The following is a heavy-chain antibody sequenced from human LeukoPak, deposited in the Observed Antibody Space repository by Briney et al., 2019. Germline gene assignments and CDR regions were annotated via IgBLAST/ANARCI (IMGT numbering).Heavy chain of an antibody. CDR1: GFTFSSYE. D-gene: IGHD6-19*01. CDR3: ARESIAVAGAPFDY. V-gene: IGHV3-48*03. J-gene: IGHJ4*02. Sequence: PGGSLRHSCAASGFTFSSYEMNWVRQAPGKGLGWVSYISSGSTIYDADSVKGRFTISRDNAKNSLYLQMNSLRAEDTAVYYCARESIAVAGAPFDYWGQGTLVTVSS. CDR2: ISSGSTI.